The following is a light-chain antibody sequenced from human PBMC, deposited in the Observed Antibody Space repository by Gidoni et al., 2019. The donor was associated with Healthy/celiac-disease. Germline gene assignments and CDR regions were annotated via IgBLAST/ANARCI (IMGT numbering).Light chain of an antibody. J-gene: IGKJ1*01. Sequence: DIQMTQSPSSLSASVGARVTITCRASQSISRYLNWYQQKPGKAPKLLIYAATSLQSGVPPRFSGSGSGADFTLTISSLQPEDFATYYYQRSYSTPWTFGQGTKVEIK. CDR1: QSISRY. CDR2: AAT. V-gene: IGKV1-39*01. CDR3: QRSYSTPWT.